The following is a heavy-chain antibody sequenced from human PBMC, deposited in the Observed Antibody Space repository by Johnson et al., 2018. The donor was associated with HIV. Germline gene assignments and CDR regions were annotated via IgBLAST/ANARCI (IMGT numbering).Heavy chain of an antibody. Sequence: EVQLVESGGGLVQPGGSLRLSCAASGFTFSSYWMSWVRQAPGKGLEWVANIKQDGSEKYYVDSVKGRFTISRDNAKNSVYLQMNSLRDEDTAVYYCARDLRPPTRTFDLWGQGTMVTVSS. CDR3: ARDLRPPTRTFDL. CDR2: IKQDGSEK. J-gene: IGHJ3*01. V-gene: IGHV3-7*01. CDR1: GFTFSSYW. D-gene: IGHD5/OR15-5a*01.